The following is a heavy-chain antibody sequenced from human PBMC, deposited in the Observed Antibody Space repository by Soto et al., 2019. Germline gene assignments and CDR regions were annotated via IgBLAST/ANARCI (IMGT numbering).Heavy chain of an antibody. D-gene: IGHD1-1*01. CDR3: ARAETPGGAYWNDANYYYYYGMDV. V-gene: IGHV3-48*02. CDR2: ISSSSSTI. Sequence: EVQLVESGGGLVQPGGSLRLSCAASGFTFSSYSMNWVRQAPGKGLEWVSYISSSSSTIYYADSVKGRFTISRDNAKNSLYLQMNSLRDEDTAVYYCARAETPGGAYWNDANYYYYYGMDVWGQGTTVTVSS. J-gene: IGHJ6*02. CDR1: GFTFSSYS.